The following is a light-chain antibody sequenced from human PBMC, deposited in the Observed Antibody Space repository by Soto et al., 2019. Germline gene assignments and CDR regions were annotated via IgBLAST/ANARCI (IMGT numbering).Light chain of an antibody. CDR2: DAS. CDR3: QQYDNLPLT. V-gene: IGKV1-33*01. Sequence: DLQMTQSPSSLSASVGDRVTITCQASQDITNYLNWYQQKPGKAPKLLIYDASNLETGVPSRFSGSGSGTDFTFTVSSLQPEDFATYYCQQYDNLPLTFGGGTKVEIK. CDR1: QDITNY. J-gene: IGKJ4*01.